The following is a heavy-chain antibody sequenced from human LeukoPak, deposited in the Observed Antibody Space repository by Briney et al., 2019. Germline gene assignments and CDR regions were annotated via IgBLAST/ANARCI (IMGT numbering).Heavy chain of an antibody. Sequence: GGSLRLSCAASGFSSDEYAIHWVRQAPGKGLEWVSGISWNSGSIGYADSVKGRFTISRDNARNSLYLQMNSLRPEDTAFYYCAKDISAIAAAGIDYWGQGTLVTVSS. CDR1: GFSSDEYA. V-gene: IGHV3-9*02. J-gene: IGHJ4*02. D-gene: IGHD6-13*01. CDR2: ISWNSGSI. CDR3: AKDISAIAAAGIDY.